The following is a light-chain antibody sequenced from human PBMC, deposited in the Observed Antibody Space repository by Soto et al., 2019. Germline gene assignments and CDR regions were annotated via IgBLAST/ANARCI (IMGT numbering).Light chain of an antibody. Sequence: DIQMTQSPSTLSASVGDRVTITCRASQSISSWLAWYQQKPGKAPKLLIYKASSLESGVPSRFSGSGSGTELSLTISSLQPDDFATYYCQQSNSYYTFGQGTKLEIK. J-gene: IGKJ2*01. CDR1: QSISSW. V-gene: IGKV1-5*03. CDR2: KAS. CDR3: QQSNSYYT.